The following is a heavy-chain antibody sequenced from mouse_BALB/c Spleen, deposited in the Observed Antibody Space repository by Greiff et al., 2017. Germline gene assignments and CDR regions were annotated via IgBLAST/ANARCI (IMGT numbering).Heavy chain of an antibody. CDR3: ARKGDGYYFDY. D-gene: IGHD3-3*01. V-gene: IGHV5-6-5*01. CDR2: ISSGGST. Sequence: EVKLMESGGGLVKPGGSLKLSCAASGFTFSSYAMSWVRQTPEKRLEWVASISSGGSTYYPDSVKGRFTIARENARNILYLQMSSRRSEDTAMYYCARKGDGYYFDYWGQGTTLTVSS. J-gene: IGHJ2*01. CDR1: GFTFSSYA.